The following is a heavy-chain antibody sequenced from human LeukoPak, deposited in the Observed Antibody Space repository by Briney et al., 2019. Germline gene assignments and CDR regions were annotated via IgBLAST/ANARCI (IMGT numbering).Heavy chain of an antibody. J-gene: IGHJ4*02. V-gene: IGHV4-31*03. CDR1: GGSISSGGYY. Sequence: SQTLSLTCTVSGGSISSGGYYWSWIRQHPGKGLEWTGYIYYSGSTYYNPSLKSRVTISVDTSKNQFSLKLSSVTAADTAVYYCARSTYYGSGSYDWGQGTLVTVSS. CDR3: ARSTYYGSGSYD. CDR2: IYYSGST. D-gene: IGHD3-10*01.